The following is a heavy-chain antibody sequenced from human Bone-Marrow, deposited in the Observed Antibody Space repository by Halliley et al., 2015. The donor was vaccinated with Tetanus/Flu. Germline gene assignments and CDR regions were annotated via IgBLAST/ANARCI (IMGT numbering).Heavy chain of an antibody. CDR1: GGSFGDSGYY. CDR2: IIPYGNI. J-gene: IGHJ4*02. V-gene: IGHV4-34*01. D-gene: IGHD3-3*01. Sequence: LRLSCAVYGGSFGDSGYYWNWCRQPPGKGLEWIGEIIPYGNINYNQSLQSRVTISVDTSKNQFSLKLSSVSAADTSVYYCARGSSITMFGTALDYWGQGTLVTVSS. CDR3: ARGSSITMFGTALDY.